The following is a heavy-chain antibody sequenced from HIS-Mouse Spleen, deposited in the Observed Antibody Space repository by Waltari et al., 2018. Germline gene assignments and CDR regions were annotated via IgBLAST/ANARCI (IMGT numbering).Heavy chain of an antibody. Sequence: QLQLQESGPGLVKPSETLSLTCTVSGGSISSSSYYWGWIRQPPGKGLDWIGGVYYSARTKYNPSLKSRVNISVDTSKNQFSLKLSSVTAADTAVYYCAREIPYSSSWYDWYFDLWGRGTLVTVSS. J-gene: IGHJ2*01. V-gene: IGHV4-39*07. CDR1: GGSISSSSYY. CDR3: AREIPYSSSWYDWYFDL. CDR2: VYYSART. D-gene: IGHD6-13*01.